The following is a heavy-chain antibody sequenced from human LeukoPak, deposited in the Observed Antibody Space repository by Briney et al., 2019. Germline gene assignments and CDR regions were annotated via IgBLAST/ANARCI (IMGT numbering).Heavy chain of an antibody. D-gene: IGHD6-13*01. CDR2: IYTSGST. V-gene: IGHV4-61*02. CDR3: ARVASLAAAGTSYWFDP. Sequence: PSETLSLTSTVSGGSISSGSYYWSWIRQPAGKGLEWIGRIYTSGSTNYNPSLKSRVTISVDTSKNQFSLKLSSVTAADTAVYYCARVASLAAAGTSYWFDPWGQGTLVTVSS. J-gene: IGHJ5*02. CDR1: GGSISSGSYY.